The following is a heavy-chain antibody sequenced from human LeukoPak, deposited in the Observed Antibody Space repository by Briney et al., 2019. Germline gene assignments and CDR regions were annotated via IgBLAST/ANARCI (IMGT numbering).Heavy chain of an antibody. CDR3: AKHGPDYDFWSGLDY. D-gene: IGHD3-3*01. Sequence: GGSLRLSCAASGFTFSSNGMHWVRQAPGKGLEWVSAISGSGGSTYYADSVKGRFTISRDNSKNTLYLQMNSLRAEDTAVYYCAKHGPDYDFWSGLDYWGQGTLVTVSS. CDR2: ISGSGGST. CDR1: GFTFSSNG. J-gene: IGHJ4*02. V-gene: IGHV3-23*01.